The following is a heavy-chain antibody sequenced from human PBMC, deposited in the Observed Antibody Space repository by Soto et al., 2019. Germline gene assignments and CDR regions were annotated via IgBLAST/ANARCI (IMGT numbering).Heavy chain of an antibody. Sequence: QVQLVQSGAEVKKPGSSVKVSRKASGGTFSSYAISWVRQAPGQGLEWMGGIIPISGTANYAQKFQGRVTITADESTSTAYMELSSLRSEDTDVYYCARSQGSSTSLEIYYYYYYGMDVWGQGTTVTVSS. D-gene: IGHD2-2*01. CDR3: ARSQGSSTSLEIYYYYYYGMDV. CDR2: IIPISGTA. J-gene: IGHJ6*02. V-gene: IGHV1-69*01. CDR1: GGTFSSYA.